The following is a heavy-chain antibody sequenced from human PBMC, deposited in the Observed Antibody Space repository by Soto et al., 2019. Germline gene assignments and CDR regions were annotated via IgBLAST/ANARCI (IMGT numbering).Heavy chain of an antibody. CDR2: IFYSGST. D-gene: IGHD3-10*01. J-gene: IGHJ4*02. V-gene: IGHV4-31*03. CDR1: GDSICSGGSY. CDR3: ARGAGDGSGSYYFDY. Sequence: TLSLTCTVSGDSICSGGSYSNWISQRPGKGLEWMGYIFYSGSTYYTPSLRSRVIISVDTSKNQFSLKLSSVTAADTAVYYCARGAGDGSGSYYFDYWGQGTLATVSS.